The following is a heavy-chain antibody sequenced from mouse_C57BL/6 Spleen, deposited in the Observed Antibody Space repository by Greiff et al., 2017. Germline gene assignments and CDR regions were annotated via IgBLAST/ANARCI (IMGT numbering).Heavy chain of an antibody. V-gene: IGHV1-15*01. J-gene: IGHJ3*01. CDR1: GYTFTDYE. CDR2: IDPETGGT. CDR3: TRPLYYNYPAWFAY. D-gene: IGHD2-4*01. Sequence: QVQLKQSGAELVRPGASVTLSCKASGYTFTDYEMHWVKQTPVHGLEWIGAIDPETGGTAYNQKFKGKAILTADKSSSTAYMGLRSLTSEDSSVYYCTRPLYYNYPAWFAYWGQGTLVTVSA.